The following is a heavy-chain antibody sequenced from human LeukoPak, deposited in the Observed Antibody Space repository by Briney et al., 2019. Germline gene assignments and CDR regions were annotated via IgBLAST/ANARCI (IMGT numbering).Heavy chain of an antibody. V-gene: IGHV1-69*04. CDR1: GGTFSSYA. J-gene: IGHJ4*02. CDR3: AREVLGGYYGDYEGYFDY. CDR2: IIPVLGIA. D-gene: IGHD4-17*01. Sequence: SVKVSCKASGGTFSSYAISWVRQAPGQGLEWMGRIIPVLGIANYAQKFQGRVTITADKSTSTAYMELSSLRSEDTAVYYCAREVLGGYYGDYEGYFDYWGQGTLVTVSS.